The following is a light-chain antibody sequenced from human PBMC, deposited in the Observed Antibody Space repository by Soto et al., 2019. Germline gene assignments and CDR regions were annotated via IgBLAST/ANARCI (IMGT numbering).Light chain of an antibody. Sequence: QSVLTQPPSVSAAPGQTVTISCSGSSSNIGNNYVSWFQQFPGTAPKLLIYDNNKRPSGIPDRFSGSKSGTSATLGITGLQTGDEAEYYCDTWDSSLSAVVFGGGTQLTVL. J-gene: IGLJ2*01. CDR1: SSNIGNNY. CDR2: DNN. V-gene: IGLV1-51*01. CDR3: DTWDSSLSAVV.